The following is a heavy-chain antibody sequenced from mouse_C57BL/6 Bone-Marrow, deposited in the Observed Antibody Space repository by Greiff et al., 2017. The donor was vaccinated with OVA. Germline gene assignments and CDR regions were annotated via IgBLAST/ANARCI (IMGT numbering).Heavy chain of an antibody. V-gene: IGHV5-4*01. CDR1: GFTFSSYA. CDR2: IRAVVRYP. Sequence: EVHLVESGGGLVKPGGSLKLSCAASGFTFSSYAMSWVRQTPEKRLEWVAPIRAVVRYPSYPDTLKGRFTISRDNAKNNLYLQRSHLKSEDAAVYYCAREGDYDADYWGQGTSVTVSS. D-gene: IGHD2-4*01. CDR3: AREGDYDADY. J-gene: IGHJ4*01.